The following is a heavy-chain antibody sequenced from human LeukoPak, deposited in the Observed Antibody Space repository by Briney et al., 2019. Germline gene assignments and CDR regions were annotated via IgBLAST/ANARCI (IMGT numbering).Heavy chain of an antibody. V-gene: IGHV4-59*01. CDR3: ARERNYDVLTGYYREPPSYYFDY. J-gene: IGHJ4*02. Sequence: SETLSLTCTVSGGSISSYYWGWIRQPPGKGLEWIGYIYYSESTNYNPSLKSRVTISIDTSKNQFSLKLSSVTAADTAVYYCARERNYDVLTGYYREPPSYYFDYWGQGTLVTVSS. D-gene: IGHD3-9*01. CDR2: IYYSEST. CDR1: GGSISSYY.